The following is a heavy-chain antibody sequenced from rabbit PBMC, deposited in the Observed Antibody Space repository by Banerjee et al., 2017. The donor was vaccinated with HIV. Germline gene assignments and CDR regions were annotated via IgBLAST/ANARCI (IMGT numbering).Heavy chain of an antibody. CDR1: GFSFSSSYY. J-gene: IGHJ4*01. CDR3: ARDAGGIYYTLYYFNL. CDR2: IYTGSSGYT. D-gene: IGHD8-1*01. V-gene: IGHV1S40*01. Sequence: QSLEESGGDLVKPGASLTLTCTASGFSFSSSYYMCWVRQAPGKGLEWIGCIYTGSSGYTYYASWAKGRFTISKTSSTTVTLQMTSLTAADTATYFCARDAGGIYYTLYYFNLWGQGTLVTVS.